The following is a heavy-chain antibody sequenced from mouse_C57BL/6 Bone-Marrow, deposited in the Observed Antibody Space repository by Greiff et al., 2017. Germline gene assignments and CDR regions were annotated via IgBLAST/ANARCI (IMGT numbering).Heavy chain of an antibody. V-gene: IGHV1-81*01. CDR2: IYPRSGNT. CDR1: GYTFTSFG. CDR3: ARFTTGVEVRFAY. Sequence: QVQLKESGAELARPGASVKLSCKSSGYTFTSFGISRVKQRTGQGLEWIGEIYPRSGNTYYNEKFKGKATLTADKFSSTEYMELRSLRSEDTAVYFCARFTTGVEVRFAYWGQGSLVSVSA. D-gene: IGHD1-1*01. J-gene: IGHJ3*01.